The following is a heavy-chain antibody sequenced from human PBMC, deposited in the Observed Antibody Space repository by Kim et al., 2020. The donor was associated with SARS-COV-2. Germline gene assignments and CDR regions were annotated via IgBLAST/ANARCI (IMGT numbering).Heavy chain of an antibody. CDR1: GAYITNHY. D-gene: IGHD2-15*01. J-gene: IGHJ5*01. Sequence: SETLSLTCTVSGAYITNHYWSWIRQPPGKGLEWIGNVYHSGSTSYNPSLKSRVTMSVETSKRQFSLQVTSVTAPDTAIYYCVREGYFDGGSFFFDSWGPGTLVTVSS. CDR3: VREGYFDGGSFFFDS. CDR2: VYHSGST. V-gene: IGHV4-59*11.